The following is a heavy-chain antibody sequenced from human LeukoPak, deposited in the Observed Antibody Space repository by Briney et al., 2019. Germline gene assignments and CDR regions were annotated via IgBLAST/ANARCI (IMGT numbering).Heavy chain of an antibody. J-gene: IGHJ4*02. CDR1: GGSISSGDYY. CDR3: ARGIAADSCFDY. Sequence: SQTLSLTCTVSGGSISSGDYYWSWIRQPPGKGLEWIGYIYYSGSTYYNPSLKSRVTISVDTSKNQFSLKLSSVTAADTAVYYCARGIAADSCFDYWGQGTLVTVSS. D-gene: IGHD6-13*01. CDR2: IYYSGST. V-gene: IGHV4-30-4*01.